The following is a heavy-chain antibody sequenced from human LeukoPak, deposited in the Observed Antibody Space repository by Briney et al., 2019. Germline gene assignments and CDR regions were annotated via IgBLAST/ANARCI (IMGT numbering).Heavy chain of an antibody. V-gene: IGHV1-46*01. J-gene: IGHJ5*02. CDR2: INPSGGST. CDR1: GYTFTSYY. CDR3: ARDLVGLPVDYWFDP. D-gene: IGHD6-6*01. Sequence: ASVKVSCKASGYTFTSYYMHWVRQPPGQGLEWMGIINPSGGSTSYAQKFQGRVTMTRDTSTSTVYMELSSLRSEDTAVCYCARDLVGLPVDYWFDPWGQGTLVTVSS.